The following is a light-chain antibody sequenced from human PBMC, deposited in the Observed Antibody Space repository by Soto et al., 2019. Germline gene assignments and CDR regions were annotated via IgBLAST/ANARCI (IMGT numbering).Light chain of an antibody. CDR1: QSVRTSF. Sequence: EILLTQSPGTLSLSPGERATLSCRASQSVRTSFLAWYQHKPGQAPRLLIYGTSSRATGIPDRFSGSGSGTDFTLTISRLEPEDFAVYYCQQYSTSPLTFGGGTKVDIK. CDR2: GTS. CDR3: QQYSTSPLT. V-gene: IGKV3-20*01. J-gene: IGKJ4*01.